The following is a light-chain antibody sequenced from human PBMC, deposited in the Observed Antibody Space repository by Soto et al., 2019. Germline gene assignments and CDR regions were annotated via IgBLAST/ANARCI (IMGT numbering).Light chain of an antibody. Sequence: EILLTQSPCTLSLSPGERATLACRASQSVSSNYVAWYQQKPGQAPRLLIHGASTRASGIPDRFSGSGSGADFTLPISRLEPEDFAVYYCQLYGSSPRFTFGPGTRVDIK. CDR2: GAS. V-gene: IGKV3-20*01. CDR3: QLYGSSPRFT. CDR1: QSVSSNY. J-gene: IGKJ3*01.